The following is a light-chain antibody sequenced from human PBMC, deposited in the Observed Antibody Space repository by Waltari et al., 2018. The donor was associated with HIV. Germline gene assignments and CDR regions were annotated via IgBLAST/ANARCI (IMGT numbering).Light chain of an antibody. J-gene: IGLJ1*01. CDR1: SSDFGGYDS. CDR3: SSFTNTKTRYV. Sequence: HSALTQPASMSGSPGQSITISCTATSSDFGGYDSVSWYQHHPGKAPKLIIYDVSNRPSGGSIRFSGSKSGNTASLTISGLQAEDEGDYYCSSFTNTKTRYVFGAGTTVTVL. V-gene: IGLV2-14*01. CDR2: DVS.